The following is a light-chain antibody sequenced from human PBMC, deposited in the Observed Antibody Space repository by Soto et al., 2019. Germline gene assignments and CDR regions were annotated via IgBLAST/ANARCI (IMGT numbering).Light chain of an antibody. CDR3: LQDYNSPRT. Sequence: AIQMTQSPSSLSASVGDRIIITCRASQDIRSDLGWYQQKPGRAPKCLIYAASTLQSGVPSRFSGSGSGTDFTLTIRGLQPEDFATYYCLQDYNSPRTFGQGTKVEIK. V-gene: IGKV1-6*01. CDR1: QDIRSD. CDR2: AAS. J-gene: IGKJ1*01.